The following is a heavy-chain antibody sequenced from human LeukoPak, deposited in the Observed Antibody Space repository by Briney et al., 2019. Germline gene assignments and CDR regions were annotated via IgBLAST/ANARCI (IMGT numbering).Heavy chain of an antibody. J-gene: IGHJ5*02. CDR2: IYYSGCT. V-gene: IGHV4-59*01. Sequence: SETLSLTCTVSGGSISSYYWSWLRQPPGEGLEGIGYIYYSGCTNYNPSLKSLVTISVDTSKNQFSLKLSSVTAADAALYYWARVYRSRITIFGVVIIPSWFDPWGQGTLVTVSS. CDR1: GGSISSYY. CDR3: ARVYRSRITIFGVVIIPSWFDP. D-gene: IGHD3-3*01.